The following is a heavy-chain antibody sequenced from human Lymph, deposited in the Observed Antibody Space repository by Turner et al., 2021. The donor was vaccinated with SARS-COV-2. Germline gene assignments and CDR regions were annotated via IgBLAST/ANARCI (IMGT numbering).Heavy chain of an antibody. J-gene: IGHJ6*02. CDR1: GFNVSSNY. V-gene: IGHV3-53*02. Sequence: EVQLVETGGGLLQPGGSLRLSCAASGFNVSSNYRNWVRQAPGKGLEWVSLIYSGGSTYYADSVKGRFTISRDNSKNTLYLQMNSLRAEDTAVYYCARDLQLYGMDVWGQGTTVTVSS. CDR2: IYSGGST. D-gene: IGHD1-1*01. CDR3: ARDLQLYGMDV.